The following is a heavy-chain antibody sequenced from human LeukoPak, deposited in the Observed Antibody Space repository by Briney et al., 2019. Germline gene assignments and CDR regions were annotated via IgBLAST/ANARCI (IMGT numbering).Heavy chain of an antibody. Sequence: SETLSLTCAVYGGSFSGYYWSWIRQHPGKGLEWIGYIYYSGSTYYNPSLKSRVTISVDTSKNQFSLKLSSVTAADTAVYYCAREGFGVPFDPWGQGTLVTVSS. J-gene: IGHJ5*02. CDR3: AREGFGVPFDP. CDR2: IYYSGST. CDR1: GGSFSGYY. V-gene: IGHV4-31*11. D-gene: IGHD3-16*01.